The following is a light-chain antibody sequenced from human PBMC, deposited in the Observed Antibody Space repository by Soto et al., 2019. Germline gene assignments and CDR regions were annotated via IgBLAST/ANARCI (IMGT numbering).Light chain of an antibody. CDR1: QSVRDN. CDR2: GAS. V-gene: IGKV3D-15*01. J-gene: IGKJ1*01. Sequence: EIVMTQSPATLSESPGERATLSCRASQSVRDNLAWYQQKPGQAPRLLIYGASTRATGIPARFSGSESGTEFTLTISSLQSEDFAVYYCQHYHNWPPWTFGQGTKVEVK. CDR3: QHYHNWPPWT.